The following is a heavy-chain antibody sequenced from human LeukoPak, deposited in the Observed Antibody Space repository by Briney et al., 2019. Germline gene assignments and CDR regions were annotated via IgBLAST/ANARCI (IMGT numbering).Heavy chain of an antibody. V-gene: IGHV4-59*08. J-gene: IGHJ4*02. CDR1: GGSINSYY. CDR2: TYYSGST. CDR3: ARGSGNYWQVSFDY. Sequence: PSETLSLTCTVSGGSINSYYWSWIRQPPGKGGEWVGYTYYSGSTSYNPSLTSRVTISVDTSKNQFSLKLTSVTAADTAVYYCARGSGNYWQVSFDYWGQGALVTVSS. D-gene: IGHD1-26*01.